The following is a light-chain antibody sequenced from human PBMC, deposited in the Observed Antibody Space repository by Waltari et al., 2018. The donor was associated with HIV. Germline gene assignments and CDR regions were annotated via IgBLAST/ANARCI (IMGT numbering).Light chain of an antibody. CDR1: NSNLATYDY. CDR3: SSFANRDGFYVL. CDR2: EVT. V-gene: IGLV2-8*01. Sequence: QSALTQPPSASGSPGRSVTIPCTGPNSNLATYDYVSWYQQHPRKAPNLVISEVTKRPSGVSDRFSGSKSGNTAFLTVSGLQAEDEADYYCSSFANRDGFYVLFGGGTRLTVL. J-gene: IGLJ2*01.